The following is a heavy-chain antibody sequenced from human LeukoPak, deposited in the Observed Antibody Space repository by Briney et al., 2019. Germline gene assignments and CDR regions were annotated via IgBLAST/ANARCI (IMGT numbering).Heavy chain of an antibody. V-gene: IGHV3-21*01. CDR2: ISSSSGYI. Sequence: GGSLRLSCAASGFTFSSYNMNWVRQAPGKGLEWVSSISSSSGYIYYADSVMGRFTISRDNAKNSLYLQMNSLRAEDTAVYYCARDYSGWSLDPWGQGTLVTVSS. J-gene: IGHJ5*02. CDR3: ARDYSGWSLDP. CDR1: GFTFSSYN. D-gene: IGHD5-12*01.